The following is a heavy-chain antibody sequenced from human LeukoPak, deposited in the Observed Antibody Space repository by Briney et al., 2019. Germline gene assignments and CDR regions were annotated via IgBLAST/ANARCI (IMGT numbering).Heavy chain of an antibody. CDR1: GFILSDYY. D-gene: IGHD1-14*01. Sequence: PGRSLRLSCAASGFILSDYYMSWIRQAPGKGLEWVADISSNGDIKSYGDSAGGRFTISRDNFKNSLYLEMNNLRAEDTAVYYCAREIVAGTFDYWGQERLPTVAS. CDR3: AREIVAGTFDY. CDR2: ISSNGDIK. J-gene: IGHJ4*02. V-gene: IGHV3-11*01.